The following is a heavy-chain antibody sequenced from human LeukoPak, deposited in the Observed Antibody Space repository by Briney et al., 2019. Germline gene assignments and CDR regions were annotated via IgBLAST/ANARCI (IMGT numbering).Heavy chain of an antibody. D-gene: IGHD3-10*01. V-gene: IGHV1-8*02. CDR2: MNPNSGNT. J-gene: IGHJ4*02. Sequence: ASVKVSCKASGYTFTSYDINWVRQATGQGLEWMGWMNPNSGNTGYAQKFQGRVTMTEDTSTDTAYMELSSLRSEDTAVYYCATGGRGGYYYGSGTDYWGQGTLVTVSS. CDR1: GYTFTSYD. CDR3: ATGGRGGYYYGSGTDY.